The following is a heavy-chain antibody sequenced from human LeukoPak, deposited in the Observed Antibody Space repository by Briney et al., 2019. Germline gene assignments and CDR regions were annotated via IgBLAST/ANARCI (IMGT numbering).Heavy chain of an antibody. J-gene: IGHJ4*02. CDR2: INPNSGGT. V-gene: IGHV1-2*02. CDR3: ARTDYYDTSGHIDY. Sequence: ASVKVSCKASGYTFTGYYMHWVRQAPGQGPEWMGWINPNSGGTNNAQKFQGRVTMTRDTSISTAYMELSRLISDDTAVYYCARTDYYDTSGHIDYWGQGTLVTVSS. CDR1: GYTFTGYY. D-gene: IGHD3-22*01.